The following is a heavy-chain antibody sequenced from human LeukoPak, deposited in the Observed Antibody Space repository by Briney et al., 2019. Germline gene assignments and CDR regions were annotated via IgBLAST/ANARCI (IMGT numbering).Heavy chain of an antibody. D-gene: IGHD6-19*01. J-gene: IGHJ4*02. Sequence: SGTLSLTCAVSGGSISSSNWWSWVRQPPGKGLEWIGEIYHSGSTNYNPSLKSRVTISVDKSKNQFSLKLTSVTAADTAAYYCARQGDSGWYYFDYWGQGTLVTVSS. CDR1: GGSISSSNW. CDR2: IYHSGST. CDR3: ARQGDSGWYYFDY. V-gene: IGHV4-4*02.